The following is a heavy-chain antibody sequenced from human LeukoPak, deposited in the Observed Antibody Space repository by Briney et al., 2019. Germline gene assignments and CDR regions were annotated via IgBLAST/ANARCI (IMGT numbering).Heavy chain of an antibody. Sequence: PSETLSLTCTVSGGSISSYYWSWIRQPPGKGLGWIGYIYYSGSTNYNPSLKSRVTISVDTSKNQFSLKLSSVTAADTAVYYCARGVVGYYYGMDVWAKGPRSPSP. CDR3: ARGVVGYYYGMDV. V-gene: IGHV4-59*01. CDR2: IYYSGST. D-gene: IGHD2-15*01. J-gene: IGHJ6*02. CDR1: GGSISSYY.